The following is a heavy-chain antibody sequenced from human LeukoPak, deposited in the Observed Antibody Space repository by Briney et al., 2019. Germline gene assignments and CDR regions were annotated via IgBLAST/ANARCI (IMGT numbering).Heavy chain of an antibody. J-gene: IGHJ4*02. CDR1: GFTFSNYA. CDR2: ISGSGGST. CDR3: AKPKAGYCSGGSCYYDY. D-gene: IGHD2-15*01. Sequence: GGSLRLSCAASGFTFSNYAMTWVRQAPGRGLEWVSGISGSGGSTYLADSVKGRFTISRDNSEKTLYLQMNSLRAEDTAVYYCAKPKAGYCSGGSCYYDYWGQGTLVTVSS. V-gene: IGHV3-23*01.